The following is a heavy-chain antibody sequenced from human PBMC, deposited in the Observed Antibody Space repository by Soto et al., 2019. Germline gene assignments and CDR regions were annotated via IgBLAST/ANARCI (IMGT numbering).Heavy chain of an antibody. CDR3: ARDVLPAWGHLTTDPHNWFDP. Sequence: GGSLRLSCAASGFTFSSYGMHWVRQAPGKGLEWVAVIWYDGSNKYYADSVRGRFTISRDNSKDTLYLQMNSLRAEDTAVYYCARDVLPAWGHLTTDPHNWFDPWGQRTLVTVSS. CDR1: GFTFSSYG. V-gene: IGHV3-33*01. D-gene: IGHD4-4*01. J-gene: IGHJ5*02. CDR2: IWYDGSNK.